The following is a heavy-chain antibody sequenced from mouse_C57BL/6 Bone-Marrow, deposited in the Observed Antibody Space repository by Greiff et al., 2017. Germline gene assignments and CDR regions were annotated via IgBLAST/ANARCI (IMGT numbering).Heavy chain of an antibody. D-gene: IGHD2-4*01. Sequence: EVQLQQSGTVLARPGASVKMSCKTSGYTFTSYWMHWVKQRPGQGLEWIGAIYPGNSDTSYNQKFKGKAKLTAVTSASTAYMELSSLTNEDSAVYYCTIYYDYDDFDYGGQGTTLTVSS. J-gene: IGHJ2*01. V-gene: IGHV1-5*01. CDR3: TIYYDYDDFDY. CDR1: GYTFTSYW. CDR2: IYPGNSDT.